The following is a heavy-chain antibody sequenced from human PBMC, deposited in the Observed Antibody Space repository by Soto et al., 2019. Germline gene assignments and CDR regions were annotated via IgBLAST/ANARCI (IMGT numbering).Heavy chain of an antibody. CDR2: VTTDKGKT. V-gene: IGHV1-18*01. J-gene: IGHJ4*02. Sequence: QVQLVQSGPEVKKPGASVKVSCKTSGYTFTNFGISWVRQAPGQGLEWMWWVTTDKGKTTYAQKFQGRVTMTTDTSTTTAYMELRSLRSDDTAVYYCATRSPAFDYWGQGTMVTVSS. CDR3: ATRSPAFDY. CDR1: GYTFTNFG.